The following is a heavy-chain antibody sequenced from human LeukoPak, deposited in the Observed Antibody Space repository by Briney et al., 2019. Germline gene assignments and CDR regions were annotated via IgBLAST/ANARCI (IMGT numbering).Heavy chain of an antibody. D-gene: IGHD4-17*01. Sequence: PSETLSLTCTVSGGPIISHFWNWIRQPPGKGLEWIGYIHYSGSTRYNPSLKSRLTISVDTSKNQFSLNLTSVTAADTAVYYCATGSYGDYGHGVYWGQGTLVTVSS. CDR2: IHYSGST. CDR1: GGPIISHF. J-gene: IGHJ4*02. V-gene: IGHV4-59*11. CDR3: ATGSYGDYGHGVY.